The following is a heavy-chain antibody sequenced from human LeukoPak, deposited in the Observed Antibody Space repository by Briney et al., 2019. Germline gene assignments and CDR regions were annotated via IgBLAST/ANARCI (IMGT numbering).Heavy chain of an antibody. V-gene: IGHV1-46*01. CDR2: INPSGGST. CDR3: ASSGGSSWYFDY. CDR1: GYTFTSYY. D-gene: IGHD2-15*01. J-gene: IGHJ4*02. Sequence: ASVKVSCKASGYTFTSYYMHWVRQAPRQGLEWMGIINPSGGSTSYAQKFQGRVTMTRDTSTSTVYMELSSLRSEDTAVYYCASSGGSSWYFDYWGQGTLVTVSS.